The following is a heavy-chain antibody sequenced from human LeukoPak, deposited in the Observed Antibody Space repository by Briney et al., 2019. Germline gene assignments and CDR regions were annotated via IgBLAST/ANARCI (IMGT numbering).Heavy chain of an antibody. CDR2: IIPIFGTA. V-gene: IGHV1-69*05. CDR1: GGTFISYA. J-gene: IGHJ4*02. Sequence: PRASVKVSCKASGGTFISYAISWERQAPGQGLEWMGGIIPIFGTANYAQKFQGRVTITTDESTSTAYMELSSLRSEDTAVYYCARSVGYSRSDYWGQGTLVTVSS. D-gene: IGHD6-13*01. CDR3: ARSVGYSRSDY.